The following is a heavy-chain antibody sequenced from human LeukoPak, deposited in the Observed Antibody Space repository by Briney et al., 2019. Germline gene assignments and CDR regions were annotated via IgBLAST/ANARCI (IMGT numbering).Heavy chain of an antibody. Sequence: ASVKVSCKASGYTFTSYGISWVRQAPGQGLEWMGWISAYNGNTNYAQKLQGRVTMTTDTSTSTAYIELRSLRSDDTAVYYCARVFGGSYGDYGNWFDPWGQGTLVTVSS. CDR2: ISAYNGNT. D-gene: IGHD4-17*01. J-gene: IGHJ5*02. CDR1: GYTFTSYG. CDR3: ARVFGGSYGDYGNWFDP. V-gene: IGHV1-18*01.